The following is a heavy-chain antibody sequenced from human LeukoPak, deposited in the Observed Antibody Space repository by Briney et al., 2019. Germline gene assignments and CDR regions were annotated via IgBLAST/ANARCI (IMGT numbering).Heavy chain of an antibody. CDR1: GYSFTSYY. CDR2: INPSGGST. V-gene: IGHV1-46*01. J-gene: IGHJ4*02. CDR3: ARRATSTFDY. D-gene: IGHD2/OR15-2a*01. Sequence: ASGKVACKAYGYSFTSYYMHWVRQAPGQGLEWMGIINPSGGSTSYAQKFQGRVTMTRDMSTSTVYMELSSLRSEDTAVYYCARRATSTFDYWGQGTLVTVSS.